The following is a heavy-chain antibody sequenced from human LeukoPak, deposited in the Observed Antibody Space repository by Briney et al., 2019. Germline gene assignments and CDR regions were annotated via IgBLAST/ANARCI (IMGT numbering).Heavy chain of an antibody. CDR1: GGSISSYY. CDR2: IYYSGST. V-gene: IGHV4-59*01. Sequence: PSETLSLTCTVSGGSISSYYWSWIRQPPGKGLEWIGYIYYSGSTNYNPSLKSRVTISVDTSKNQFSLKLSSVTAADTAVYYCARDSGRYGVDYWGQGTLVTVSS. J-gene: IGHJ4*02. CDR3: ARDSGRYGVDY. D-gene: IGHD6-19*01.